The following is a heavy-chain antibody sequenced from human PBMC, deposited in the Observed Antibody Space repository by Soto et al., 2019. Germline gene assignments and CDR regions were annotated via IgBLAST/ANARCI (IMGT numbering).Heavy chain of an antibody. CDR1: GYTFTSYG. CDR3: ARGGLLWNSSGYYLHAFDI. J-gene: IGHJ3*02. CDR2: ISAYNGNT. Sequence: QVQLVQSGAEVKKPGASVKVSCKASGYTFTSYGISWVRQAPGQGLEWMGWISAYNGNTNYAQKLQGRVTMTTDTSTSTADMELRSLRSDDTAVYYCARGGLLWNSSGYYLHAFDIWGQGTMVTVSS. D-gene: IGHD3-22*01. V-gene: IGHV1-18*01.